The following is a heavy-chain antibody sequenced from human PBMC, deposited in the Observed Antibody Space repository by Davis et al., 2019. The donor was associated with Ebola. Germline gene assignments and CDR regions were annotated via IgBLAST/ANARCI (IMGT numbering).Heavy chain of an antibody. V-gene: IGHV3-69-1*01. CDR2: ISSSSYI. D-gene: IGHD4-23*01. Sequence: GGSLRLSCAASGFTVSSNYMSWVRQAPGKGLEWVSSISSSSYIYYADSVKGRFTISRDNAKNSLYLQMNSLRAEDTAVYYCARGRGGKSRYGMDVWGQGTTVTVSS. CDR3: ARGRGGKSRYGMDV. CDR1: GFTVSSNY. J-gene: IGHJ6*02.